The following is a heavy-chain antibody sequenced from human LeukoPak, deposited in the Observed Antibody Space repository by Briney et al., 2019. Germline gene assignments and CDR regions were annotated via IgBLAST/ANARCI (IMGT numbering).Heavy chain of an antibody. CDR2: IYTGGNT. Sequence: GGSLRLPCAASGFTVSSNYMSWVRQAPGKGLEWVSVIYTGGNTYYAGSVKGRFTMSRDNSKSTLYLQMNSLRAEDTAVYYCARESSSGYYFDYWGLGTLVTVSS. D-gene: IGHD6-19*01. CDR1: GFTVSSNY. J-gene: IGHJ4*02. V-gene: IGHV3-66*01. CDR3: ARESSSGYYFDY.